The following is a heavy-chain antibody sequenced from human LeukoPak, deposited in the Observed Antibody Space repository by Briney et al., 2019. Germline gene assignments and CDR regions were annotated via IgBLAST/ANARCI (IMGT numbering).Heavy chain of an antibody. CDR2: MYYSVST. J-gene: IGHJ4*02. D-gene: IGHD3-22*01. CDR3: ARHYYDSSGYYYFDY. CDR1: GGSISGYY. V-gene: IGHV4-59*08. Sequence: PSQTLSLTCTVSGGSISGYYWSWIRQPPGKGLEYIGDMYYSVSTDYNPSLKSRITISLYTSKNQFSLKLSSLTAADTGVYYCARHYYDSSGYYYFDYWGQGTLVTVSS.